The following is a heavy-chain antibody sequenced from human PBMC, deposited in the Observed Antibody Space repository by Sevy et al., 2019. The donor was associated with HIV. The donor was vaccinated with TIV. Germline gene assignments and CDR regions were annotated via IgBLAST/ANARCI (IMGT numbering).Heavy chain of an antibody. J-gene: IGHJ4*02. CDR2: ISSSGSTI. V-gene: IGHV3-11*01. D-gene: IGHD6-13*01. CDR3: ARDGFASAAAGFLYFDY. Sequence: GGSLRLSCAASGFTFSDYYMSWIRQAPGKGLEWVSYISSSGSTIYYADSVKGRFTISRDNAKNALYLQMNSRRAEDTAVYYWARDGFASAAAGFLYFDYWGQGTLVTVSS. CDR1: GFTFSDYY.